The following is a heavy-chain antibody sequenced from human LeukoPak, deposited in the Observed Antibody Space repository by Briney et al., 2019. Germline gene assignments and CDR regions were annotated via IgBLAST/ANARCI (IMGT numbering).Heavy chain of an antibody. CDR3: AKHIADYFYYGMDV. J-gene: IGHJ6*02. V-gene: IGHV3-23*01. Sequence: GGSLGLSCAASGXTFNNCAMNWVRQAPGKGLECVSSITGSGARYYADSVKGRFTISRDTSKNTLSLQMNSLRADDTAVYYCAKHIADYFYYGMDVWGHGTTVTVSS. CDR1: GXTFNNCA. CDR2: ITGSGAR.